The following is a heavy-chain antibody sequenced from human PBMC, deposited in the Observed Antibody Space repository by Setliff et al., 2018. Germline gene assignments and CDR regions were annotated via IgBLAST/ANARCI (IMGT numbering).Heavy chain of an antibody. CDR1: GFTFSSYV. V-gene: IGHV3-23*01. CDR3: ARATAGVLIGGP. J-gene: IGHJ3*01. D-gene: IGHD5-18*01. CDR2: ISSTGGTT. Sequence: RLSCAASGFTFSSYVMTWVRQAPGKGLEWVSSISSTGGTTYYVDSVKGRFTISRDNSKNTLYLQMNSLRAADTAVYYCARATAGVLIGGPWGQGTMVTVSS.